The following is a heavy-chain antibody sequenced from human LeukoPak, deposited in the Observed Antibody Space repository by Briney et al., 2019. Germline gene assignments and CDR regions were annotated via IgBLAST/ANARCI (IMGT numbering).Heavy chain of an antibody. J-gene: IGHJ3*02. CDR2: IYYSGRT. CDR3: ARGLQWELLGAFDI. D-gene: IGHD1-26*01. CDR1: GGSISSYY. V-gene: IGHV4-59*01. Sequence: SETLSLTCTVSGGSISSYYWSWIRQPPGKGLEWIGYIYYSGRTNYNPSLKSRVTISVDTSKDQFSLKLRSVTAADTAVYYCARGLQWELLGAFDIWGQGTMVTVSS.